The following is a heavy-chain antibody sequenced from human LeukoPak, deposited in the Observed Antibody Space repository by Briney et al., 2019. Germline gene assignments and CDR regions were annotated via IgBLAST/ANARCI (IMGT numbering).Heavy chain of an antibody. Sequence: GGSLRLSCAASGFTFSTHTMSWVRQAPGKGLEWVSALWGNNKNIYYADSVKGRFTISRDNSGNMVYLQMSDLRVEDTAVYYCAKDLKPDSGYDVDHWGQGTLVTVSS. J-gene: IGHJ4*02. CDR3: AKDLKPDSGYDVDH. D-gene: IGHD5-12*01. V-gene: IGHV3-23*01. CDR2: LWGNNKNI. CDR1: GFTFSTHT.